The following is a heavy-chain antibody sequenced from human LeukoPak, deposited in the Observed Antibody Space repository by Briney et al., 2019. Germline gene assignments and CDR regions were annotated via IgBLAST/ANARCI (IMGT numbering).Heavy chain of an antibody. D-gene: IGHD2-2*01. V-gene: IGHV1-2*02. CDR2: INPNSGGT. Sequence: GASVKVSCKASGYTFTSYGISWVRQAPGQGLEWMGWINPNSGGTNYAQKFQGRVTMTRDTSISTAYMELSRLRSDDTAVYYCASYQGTRDAFDIWGQGTMVTVSS. CDR3: ASYQGTRDAFDI. CDR1: GYTFTSYG. J-gene: IGHJ3*02.